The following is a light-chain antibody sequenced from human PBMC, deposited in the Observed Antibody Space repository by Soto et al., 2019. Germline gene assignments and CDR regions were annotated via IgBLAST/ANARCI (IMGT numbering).Light chain of an antibody. V-gene: IGLV2-14*03. J-gene: IGLJ1*01. Sequence: QSALTQPASVSGSPGQSITISCSGTSSDIGSYDHVAWYQQFPGKSPKLIIYAVSDRPSGVSDRFSGSKSGISASLTISGLQTEDEADYYCISYTDRQSYLFGTGTTV. CDR1: SSDIGSYDH. CDR3: ISYTDRQSYL. CDR2: AVS.